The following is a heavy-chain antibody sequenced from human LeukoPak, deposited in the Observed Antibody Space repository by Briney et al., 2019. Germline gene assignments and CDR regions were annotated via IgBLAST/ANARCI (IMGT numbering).Heavy chain of an antibody. V-gene: IGHV3-23*01. D-gene: IGHD3-22*01. J-gene: IGHJ3*02. CDR1: GFTFSSYA. CDR3: AKDLLGIVVVSAFDI. CDR2: IGGSGGST. Sequence: AGGSLRLSCAASGFTFSSYAMSWVRQAPGKGLEWVSAIGGSGGSTYYADSVKGRFTISRDNSKTTLYLQMNSLRAEDTAVYYCAKDLLGIVVVSAFDIWGQGTMVTVSS.